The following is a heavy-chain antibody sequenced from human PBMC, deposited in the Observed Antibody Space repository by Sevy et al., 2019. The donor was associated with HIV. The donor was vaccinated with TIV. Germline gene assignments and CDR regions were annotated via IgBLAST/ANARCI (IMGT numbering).Heavy chain of an antibody. CDR1: GFTFSDHY. J-gene: IGHJ4*02. CDR2: TRNKADGYTT. Sequence: GESLKISCVASGFTFSDHYMECVRQAPGKGLEWVGRTRNKADGYTTEYAASVKGRFTISRDDSKNSLYVQMNSLKTEDTAVYYCATHAGIAAAGRVFDYWGQGTLVTVSS. CDR3: ATHAGIAAAGRVFDY. D-gene: IGHD6-13*01. V-gene: IGHV3-72*01.